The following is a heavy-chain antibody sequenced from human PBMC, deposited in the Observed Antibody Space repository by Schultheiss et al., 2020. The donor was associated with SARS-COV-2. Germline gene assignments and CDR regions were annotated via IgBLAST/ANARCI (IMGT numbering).Heavy chain of an antibody. CDR2: ISYDGSNK. D-gene: IGHD2-2*01. CDR3: ARGGTYCSSTSCYLDYYYYYMDV. Sequence: GGSLRLSCAASGFTLSSYAMSWVRQAPGKGLEWVAVISYDGSNKYYADSVKGRFTISRDNAKNTLYLQMNSLRAEDTAVYYCARGGTYCSSTSCYLDYYYYYMDVWGKGTTVTVSS. V-gene: IGHV3-30*04. J-gene: IGHJ6*03. CDR1: GFTLSSYA.